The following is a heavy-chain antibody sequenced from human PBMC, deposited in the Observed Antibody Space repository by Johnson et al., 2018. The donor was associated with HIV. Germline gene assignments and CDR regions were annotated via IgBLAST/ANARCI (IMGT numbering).Heavy chain of an antibody. Sequence: MQLVESGGGVVQPGRSLRLSCAASGFNFSSYGMHWVRQAPGKGLEWVANIKQDGSEKYYVDSVKGRFTISRDNAKNSLYLQMNSLRAGDTALYYCARGGRYYDPGAFDIWGQGAMVTVSS. CDR1: GFNFSSYG. D-gene: IGHD3-22*01. CDR2: IKQDGSEK. J-gene: IGHJ3*02. V-gene: IGHV3-7*03. CDR3: ARGGRYYDPGAFDI.